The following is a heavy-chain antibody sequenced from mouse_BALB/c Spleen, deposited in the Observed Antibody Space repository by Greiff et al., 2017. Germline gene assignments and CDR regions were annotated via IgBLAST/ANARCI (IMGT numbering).Heavy chain of an antibody. D-gene: IGHD2-1*01. CDR3: ARECGNYAYFDY. CDR2: ISSGGSYT. J-gene: IGHJ2*01. Sequence: EVKLVESGGGLVKPGGSLKLSCAASGFTFRSYAMSWVRQSPETRLEWVAEISSGGSYTYYPDTVTGRFTISRDNAKNTLYLEMSSLRSEDTAMYYCARECGNYAYFDYWGQGTTLTVSS. V-gene: IGHV5-9-4*01. CDR1: GFTFRSYA.